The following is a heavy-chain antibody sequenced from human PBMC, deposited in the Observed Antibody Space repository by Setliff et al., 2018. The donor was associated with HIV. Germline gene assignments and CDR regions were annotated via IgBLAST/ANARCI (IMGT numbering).Heavy chain of an antibody. CDR3: ARVHYYDSSGYSEPYYMDV. CDR1: GASISSHY. Sequence: SETLSLTCTVSGASISSHYWSWIRQPPGKGLEWIGYIYNSGSTNYNPSLKSRVTISVDTYKKRFYLKLRSVAAADTAVYYCARVHYYDSSGYSEPYYMDVGGKWTTVTSP. V-gene: IGHV4-59*11. J-gene: IGHJ6*03. D-gene: IGHD3-22*01. CDR2: IYNSGST.